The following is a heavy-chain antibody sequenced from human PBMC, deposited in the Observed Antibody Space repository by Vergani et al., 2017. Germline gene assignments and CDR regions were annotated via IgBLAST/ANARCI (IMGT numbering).Heavy chain of an antibody. CDR2: IFSNDEK. CDR1: GFSLSNARMG. CDR3: ARSSSLYYDLWSGDWSPYDY. Sequence: QITLTASGPVLVKPPAPLTLTCTVSGFSLSNARMGVSWIRQPPGKALEWLAHIFSNDEKSYSTSLESRLTSSKDTSKSQVFLTMTNMDPVDTATYYCARSSSLYYDLWSGDWSPYDYWGQGTLVTVSS. D-gene: IGHD3-3*01. J-gene: IGHJ4*02. V-gene: IGHV2-26*01.